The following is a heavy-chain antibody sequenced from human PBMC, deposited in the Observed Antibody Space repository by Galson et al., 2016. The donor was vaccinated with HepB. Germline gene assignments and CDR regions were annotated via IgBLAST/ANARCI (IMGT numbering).Heavy chain of an antibody. D-gene: IGHD6-19*01. J-gene: IGHJ4*02. CDR3: ARDCSSDCVLSKGY. V-gene: IGHV1-18*01. CDR2: ISAYNGNI. CDR1: GYTFTSYG. Sequence: SCKASGYTFTSYGISWVRQAPGQGLEWMGWISAYNGNIKNAQKFQGRVTMTTDTSTSTAYMELRSLISDDTAVYYCARDCSSDCVLSKGYWGQGTLVTVSS.